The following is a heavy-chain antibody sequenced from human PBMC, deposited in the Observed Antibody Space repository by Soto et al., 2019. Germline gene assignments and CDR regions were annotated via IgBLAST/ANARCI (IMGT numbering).Heavy chain of an antibody. CDR3: AKDRETTRSYYYYGMDV. CDR2: ISYDGSNK. Sequence: PGGSLRLSCSASGFTFSSYAMHWVRQAPGKGLEWVAVISYDGSNKYYADSVKGRFTISRDNSKNTLYLQMNSLRAEDTAVYYCAKDRETTRSYYYYGMDVWGQGTTVTVS. J-gene: IGHJ6*02. D-gene: IGHD1-7*01. CDR1: GFTFSSYA. V-gene: IGHV3-30*04.